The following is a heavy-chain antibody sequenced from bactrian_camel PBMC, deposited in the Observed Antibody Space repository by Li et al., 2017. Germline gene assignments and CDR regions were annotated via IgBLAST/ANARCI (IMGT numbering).Heavy chain of an antibody. J-gene: IGHJ4*01. CDR2: IYSDGSNT. CDR1: GFTFGESW. Sequence: VQLVESGGGTVRPGNSLRISCEASGFTFGESWMFWVRQAPGKGLEWVSSIYSDGSNTYYADSVKGRFSISRGNTKNMVYLQMNRLKVEDTALYYCASESREYGSTWVSFNFTYWARGPRSPSP. D-gene: IGHD6*01. V-gene: IGHV3S6*01.